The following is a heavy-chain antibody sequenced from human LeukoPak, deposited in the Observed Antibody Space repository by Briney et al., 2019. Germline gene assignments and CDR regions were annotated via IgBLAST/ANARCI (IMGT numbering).Heavy chain of an antibody. D-gene: IGHD5-24*01. J-gene: IGHJ4*02. V-gene: IGHV3-21*01. Sequence: PGGSLRLSCAASGFTFRTYIMHWVRQAPGKGLEWVSCISSSSSYKHYADSVKGRSTISRDNAKNSLYLQMNSLRAEDTALYYCATQGDGYNAFFDYWGQGTLVTVSS. CDR1: GFTFRTYI. CDR3: ATQGDGYNAFFDY. CDR2: ISSSSSYK.